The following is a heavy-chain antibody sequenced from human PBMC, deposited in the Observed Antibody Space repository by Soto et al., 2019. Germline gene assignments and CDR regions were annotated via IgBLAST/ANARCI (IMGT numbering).Heavy chain of an antibody. J-gene: IGHJ3*02. Sequence: PGGSLRLSCAASGFTFSSYWMHWVRQAPGKGLVWVSRINSDGSSTSYADSVKGRFTISRDNAKNTLYLQMNSLRAEDTAVYYCARPYGSGSYYDPYDAFDIWGQGTMVT. CDR1: GFTFSSYW. V-gene: IGHV3-74*01. CDR3: ARPYGSGSYYDPYDAFDI. D-gene: IGHD3-10*01. CDR2: INSDGSST.